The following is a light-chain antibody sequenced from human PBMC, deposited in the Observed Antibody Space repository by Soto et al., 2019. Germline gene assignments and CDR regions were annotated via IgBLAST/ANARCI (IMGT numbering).Light chain of an antibody. CDR2: AAS. Sequence: DIPMTQSPSSLSASVGDRVTITCRASQSISRYLNWYKQKLGKAPKLLISAASNLQSGVPSRFSGSGSGTDFTLTISILQPEDSATYYCQQSYSAVFTFGPGTKVDVK. CDR3: QQSYSAVFT. V-gene: IGKV1-39*01. CDR1: QSISRY. J-gene: IGKJ3*01.